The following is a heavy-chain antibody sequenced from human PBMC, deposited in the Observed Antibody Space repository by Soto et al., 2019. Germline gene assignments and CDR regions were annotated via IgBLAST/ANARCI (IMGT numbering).Heavy chain of an antibody. CDR3: ARQRSGYDFFHDAFDI. Sequence: GESLKISCKGSGYSFTSYWIGWVRQMPGKGLEWMGIIYPGDSDTRYSPSFQGQVTISADKSISTAYLQWSSLKASDTAMYYCARQRSGYDFFHDAFDIWGQGTMVTVSS. CDR2: IYPGDSDT. D-gene: IGHD5-12*01. J-gene: IGHJ3*02. CDR1: GYSFTSYW. V-gene: IGHV5-51*01.